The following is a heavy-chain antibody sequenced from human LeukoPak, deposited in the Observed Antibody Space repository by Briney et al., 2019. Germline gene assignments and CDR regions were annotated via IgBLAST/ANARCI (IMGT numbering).Heavy chain of an antibody. CDR1: GFTFSSFG. J-gene: IGHJ4*02. D-gene: IGHD3-10*01. CDR3: AKPDGSGSYALN. Sequence: GGSLRLSCAASGFTFSSFGFHWVRQAPGKGLECVALISSDGDDKYYADSVKGRFTISRDNSKNTLYLQMNSLRNEDTAMYYCAKPDGSGSYALNWGQGTLVTVSS. CDR2: ISSDGDDK. V-gene: IGHV3-30*18.